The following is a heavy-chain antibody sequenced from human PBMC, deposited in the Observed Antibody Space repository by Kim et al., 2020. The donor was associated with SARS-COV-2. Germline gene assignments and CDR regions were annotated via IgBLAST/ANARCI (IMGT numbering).Heavy chain of an antibody. CDR3: SRMFSFIGASTTFGPVGANSFSVLDV. J-gene: IGHJ6*01. V-gene: IGHV4-4*02. CDR2: SDHRGST. CDR1: GDSISSLNW. D-gene: IGHD1-26*01. Sequence: SETLSLTCAVSGDSISSLNWWSWVRQPPGKGLQWIGESDHRGSTNYNPSLKSRVTISVDKSKNQFYLKVRSVTAADTAVYYCSRMFSFIGASTTFGPVGANSFSVLDVWGQGTTDTVSS.